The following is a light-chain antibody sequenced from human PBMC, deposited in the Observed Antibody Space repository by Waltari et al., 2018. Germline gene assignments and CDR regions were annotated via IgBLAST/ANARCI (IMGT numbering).Light chain of an antibody. CDR1: QSVLHTNNKDY. CDR2: WAS. V-gene: IGKV4-1*01. CDR3: QQYYSTPNT. Sequence: DIVMTQSPDSLGVSLCERATINSKSSQSVLHTNNKDYLAWYQQKPRQPPKLLIYWASTREFGVPDRFSGSGSGTSFTLTISSLQAEDVAVYYCQQYYSTPNTFGQGTKLEIK. J-gene: IGKJ2*01.